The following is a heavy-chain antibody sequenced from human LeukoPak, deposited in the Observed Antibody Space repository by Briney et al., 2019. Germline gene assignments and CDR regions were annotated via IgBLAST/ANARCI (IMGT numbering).Heavy chain of an antibody. J-gene: IGHJ4*02. CDR3: AKVHPPKTRSYYFDY. CDR2: ISYDGSNK. V-gene: IGHV3-30*18. D-gene: IGHD3-16*02. CDR1: GFTFSSYG. Sequence: PGRSLRLSCAASGFTFSSYGMHWVRQAPGKGLEWVAVISYDGSNKYYADSVKGRFTISRDNSKNTLYLQMNSLRAEDTAVYYCAKVHPPKTRSYYFDYWGQGTLVTVSS.